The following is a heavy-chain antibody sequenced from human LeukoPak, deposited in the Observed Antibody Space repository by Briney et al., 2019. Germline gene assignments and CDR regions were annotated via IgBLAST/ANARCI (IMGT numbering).Heavy chain of an antibody. CDR2: IYYSGTT. CDR3: ARTLVEYSSPPGDY. J-gene: IGHJ4*02. CDR1: GGSISNYY. D-gene: IGHD6-6*01. V-gene: IGHV4-59*01. Sequence: SETLSLTCTVSGGSISNYYWSWIRQPPGKGLEWIGYIYYSGTTNYSPSLKSRVTVSVDTSKNQFSLKLSSVTAADTAVYYCARTLVEYSSPPGDYWGQGTLVTVSS.